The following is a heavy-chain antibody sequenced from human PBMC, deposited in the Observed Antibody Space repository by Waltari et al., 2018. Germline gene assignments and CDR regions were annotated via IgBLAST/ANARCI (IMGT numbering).Heavy chain of an antibody. V-gene: IGHV4-39*07. J-gene: IGHJ4*02. CDR1: GGSISSSSYY. Sequence: QLQLQESGPGLVKPSETLSLTCTVSGGSISSSSYYWGWILQPPGKGLEWIGSIYYSGSTYYNPSLKSRVTISVDTSKNQFSLKLSSVTAADTAVYYCAVGIAAAGTAYFDYWGQGTLVTVSS. CDR3: AVGIAAAGTAYFDY. CDR2: IYYSGST. D-gene: IGHD6-13*01.